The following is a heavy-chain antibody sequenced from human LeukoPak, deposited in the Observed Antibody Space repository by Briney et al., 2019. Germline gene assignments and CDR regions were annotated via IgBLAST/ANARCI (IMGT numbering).Heavy chain of an antibody. CDR2: TYTGGNS. Sequence: PGGSLRLSCAASGFTVSSIHMVWVRQAPGKGLEWVSVTYTGGNSYYADSVKGRFIISRDISKNTLYLQMNSLRVEDSALYYCARGGRGSAAVVAPRSFDIWGQGTMVTVSS. J-gene: IGHJ3*02. CDR3: ARGGRGSAAVVAPRSFDI. D-gene: IGHD3-22*01. V-gene: IGHV3-53*01. CDR1: GFTVSSIH.